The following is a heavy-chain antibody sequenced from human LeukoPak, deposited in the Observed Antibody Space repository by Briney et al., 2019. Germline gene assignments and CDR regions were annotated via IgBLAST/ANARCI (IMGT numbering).Heavy chain of an antibody. V-gene: IGHV3-21*01. CDR2: ISSSSSYI. Sequence: KAGGSLRLSCAASKFTFSDYSMSWVRQAPGEGLEWVSSISSSSSYIYYADSVKGRFTISRDNAKNSLYLQMNSLRAEDTAVYYCARSPYSGSYSNWFDPWGQGTLVTVSS. D-gene: IGHD1-26*01. CDR1: KFTFSDYS. CDR3: ARSPYSGSYSNWFDP. J-gene: IGHJ5*02.